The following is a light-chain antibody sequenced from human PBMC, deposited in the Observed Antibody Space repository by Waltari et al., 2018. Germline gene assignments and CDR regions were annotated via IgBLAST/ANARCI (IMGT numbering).Light chain of an antibody. CDR2: ATS. Sequence: CRASQSISVYLNWYQQKPGKAPKVLIYATSSLQSGVPSRFSGSGSGTDFTLTITSLQPEDFATYYCQQSYRTPPLTFGGGTKVEIK. CDR3: QQSYRTPPLT. V-gene: IGKV1-39*01. CDR1: QSISVY. J-gene: IGKJ4*01.